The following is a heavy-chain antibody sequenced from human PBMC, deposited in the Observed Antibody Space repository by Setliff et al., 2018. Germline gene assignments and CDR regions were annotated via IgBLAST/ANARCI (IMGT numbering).Heavy chain of an antibody. D-gene: IGHD5-18*01. CDR3: ARGGYSYGYDHGFDI. J-gene: IGHJ3*02. CDR2: INPSGGLT. Sequence: ASVKVSCKASGYTLSKYYMHWVRQAPGQGLEWMGIINPSGGLTKYAQKLQGRVTMATDISTSTAYMELRSLRSDDTAVYYCARGGYSYGYDHGFDIWGQGTMVTVSS. V-gene: IGHV1-46*01. CDR1: GYTLSKYY.